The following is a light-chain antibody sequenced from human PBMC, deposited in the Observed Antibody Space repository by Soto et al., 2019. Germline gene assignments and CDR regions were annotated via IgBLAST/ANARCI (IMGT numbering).Light chain of an antibody. J-gene: IGKJ2*01. Sequence: EIVLTQSPGTLSLSPGERATLSCRASQSVRSNYLAWYQQKPGQAPRLLIYGPSSRATGIPDRFSGSGSGTDFTLTISRLEPEDFAVYYCQHYGSSAYTFGQGTTLEIK. CDR2: GPS. CDR3: QHYGSSAYT. V-gene: IGKV3-20*01. CDR1: QSVRSNY.